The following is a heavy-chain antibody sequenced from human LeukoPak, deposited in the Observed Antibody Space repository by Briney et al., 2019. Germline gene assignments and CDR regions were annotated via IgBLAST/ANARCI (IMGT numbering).Heavy chain of an antibody. CDR1: GFTLSSYS. D-gene: IGHD6-13*01. CDR2: TSSSSSTI. Sequence: RTGGSLRLSCAASGFTLSSYSMNWVRQAPGKGLEWVSYTSSSSSTIYYADSVKGRFTISRDNAKNSLYLQMNSLRAEDTAVYYCAGGYSSSWYYYYYYGMDVWGQGTTVTVSS. V-gene: IGHV3-48*01. J-gene: IGHJ6*02. CDR3: AGGYSSSWYYYYYYGMDV.